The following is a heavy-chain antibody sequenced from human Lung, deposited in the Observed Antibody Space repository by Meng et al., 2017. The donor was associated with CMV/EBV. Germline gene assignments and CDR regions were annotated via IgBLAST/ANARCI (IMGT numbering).Heavy chain of an antibody. D-gene: IGHD2-15*01. Sequence: GGSLRLXXAASGFTFSSYSVNWVRQASGKGLEWVSSISSNSKYIFYADSVKGRFTISRDNAKNALHLQMNSLRDEDTALYYCARVYCSRGSCSFDYWGQGTXVTVSS. CDR1: GFTFSSYS. V-gene: IGHV3-21*01. J-gene: IGHJ4*02. CDR3: ARVYCSRGSCSFDY. CDR2: ISSNSKYI.